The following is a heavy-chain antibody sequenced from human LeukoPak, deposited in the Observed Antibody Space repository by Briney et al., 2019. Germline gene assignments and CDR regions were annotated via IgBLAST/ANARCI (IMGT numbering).Heavy chain of an antibody. CDR1: GYTFTGYY. D-gene: IGHD2-21*02. Sequence: GASVKVSCKASGYTFTGYYMHWVRQAPGQGLEWMGWINPNSGGTNYAQKFQGRVTMTRDTSIGTAYMELSRLRSDDTAVYYCARSMRIVVVTAFDYWGQGTLVTVSS. V-gene: IGHV1-2*02. J-gene: IGHJ4*02. CDR2: INPNSGGT. CDR3: ARSMRIVVVTAFDY.